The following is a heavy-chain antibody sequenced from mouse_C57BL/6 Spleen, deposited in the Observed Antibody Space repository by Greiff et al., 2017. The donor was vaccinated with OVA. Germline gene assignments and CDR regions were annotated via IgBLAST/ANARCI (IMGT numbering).Heavy chain of an antibody. V-gene: IGHV1-19*01. Sequence: EVKLQESGPVLVKPGASVKMSCKASGYTFTDYYMNWVKQSHGKSLEWIGVINPYNGGTSYNQKFKGKATLTVDKSSSTAYMELNSLTSEDSAVYYCARDWDGDYFDDWGQGTTLTVSS. D-gene: IGHD4-1*01. CDR3: ARDWDGDYFDD. J-gene: IGHJ2*01. CDR1: GYTFTDYY. CDR2: INPYNGGT.